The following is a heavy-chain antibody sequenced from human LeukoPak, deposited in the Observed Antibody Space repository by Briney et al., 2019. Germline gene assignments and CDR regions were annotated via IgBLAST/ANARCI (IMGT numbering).Heavy chain of an antibody. CDR3: ARKQWRDFRGYFDY. V-gene: IGHV4-34*01. Sequence: PSETLSLTCAVYGGSFSGYYWSWIRQPPGKGLEWIGEINHSGSTNYNPSLKSRVTISVDTSKNQFSLKLSSVTAADTAVYYCARKQWRDFRGYFDYWGQGTLVTVSS. CDR1: GGSFSGYY. J-gene: IGHJ4*03. D-gene: IGHD6-19*01. CDR2: INHSGST.